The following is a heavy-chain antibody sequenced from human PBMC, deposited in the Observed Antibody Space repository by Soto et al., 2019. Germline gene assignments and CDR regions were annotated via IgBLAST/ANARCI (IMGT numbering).Heavy chain of an antibody. Sequence: SETLSLTCTVSGGSISSYYWSWIRQPPGKGLEWIGYIYYSGSTNYNPSLKSRVTISVDTSKNQFSLKLSSVTAADTAVYYCARVFSTSGYDSDYFDYWGQGTLVTVSS. V-gene: IGHV4-59*01. J-gene: IGHJ4*02. D-gene: IGHD5-12*01. CDR3: ARVFSTSGYDSDYFDY. CDR2: IYYSGST. CDR1: GGSISSYY.